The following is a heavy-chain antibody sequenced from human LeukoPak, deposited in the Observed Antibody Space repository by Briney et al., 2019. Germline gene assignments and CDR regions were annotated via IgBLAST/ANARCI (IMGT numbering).Heavy chain of an antibody. J-gene: IGHJ3*02. V-gene: IGHV1-69*06. CDR1: GGTFSSYA. Sequence: ASVKVSCKASGGTFSSYAISWVRQAPGQGLEWMGGIIPIFGTANYAQKFQGRVTITADKSTSTAYMELSSLRSEDTAVYYCASHHYYDSSGYRPSSGAFDIWGQGTMVTVSP. CDR3: ASHHYYDSSGYRPSSGAFDI. D-gene: IGHD3-22*01. CDR2: IIPIFGTA.